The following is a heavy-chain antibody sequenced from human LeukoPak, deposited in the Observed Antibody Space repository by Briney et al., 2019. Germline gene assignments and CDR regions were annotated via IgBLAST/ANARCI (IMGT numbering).Heavy chain of an antibody. Sequence: GGSLRLSCAASGFTFSSYSMNWVRQAPGKGLEWVSYISSSSSTIYYADSVKGRFTISRDNAKNSLYLQMNSLRAEDTAVYYCASYDSSGYFSFDIWGQGTMVTVSS. CDR1: GFTFSSYS. J-gene: IGHJ3*02. V-gene: IGHV3-48*04. D-gene: IGHD3-22*01. CDR3: ASYDSSGYFSFDI. CDR2: ISSSSSTI.